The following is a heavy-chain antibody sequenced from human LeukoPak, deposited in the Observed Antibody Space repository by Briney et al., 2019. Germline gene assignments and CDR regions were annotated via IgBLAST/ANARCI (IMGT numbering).Heavy chain of an antibody. V-gene: IGHV1-8*01. J-gene: IGHJ4*02. Sequence: GASVKVSCKASGYTFTSYDINWVRQATGQGLEWMGWMNPNSGNTGYAQKFQGRVTMTRNTSISTAYMELSSLRSEDTAVYYCARDGFAVIGVTWSDHWGQGTLVTVSS. CDR2: MNPNSGNT. CDR3: ARDGFAVIGVTWSDH. D-gene: IGHD2-21*01. CDR1: GYTFTSYD.